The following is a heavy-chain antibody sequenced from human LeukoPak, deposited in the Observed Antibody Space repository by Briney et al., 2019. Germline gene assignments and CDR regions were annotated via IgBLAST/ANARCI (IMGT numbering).Heavy chain of an antibody. J-gene: IGHJ4*02. V-gene: IGHV3-23*01. Sequence: GGSLRLSCAASGFTFSSYAMSWVRQAPGKGLEWVSAISGSGGSTYYADSVKGRFTISRDNSKNTLYPQMNSLRAEDTAVYYCALLDIVVVVAATQGNGDYWGQGTLVTVSS. D-gene: IGHD2-15*01. CDR2: ISGSGGST. CDR1: GFTFSSYA. CDR3: ALLDIVVVVAATQGNGDY.